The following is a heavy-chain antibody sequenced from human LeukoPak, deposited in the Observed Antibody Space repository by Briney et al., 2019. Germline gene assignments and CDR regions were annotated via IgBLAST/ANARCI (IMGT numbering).Heavy chain of an antibody. CDR3: ARQTGDLSIGAFDT. CDR1: GYSFTSYW. V-gene: IGHV5-51*01. J-gene: IGHJ3*02. D-gene: IGHD7-27*01. Sequence: GESLKISCMGFGYSFTSYWIAWVRQMPGKGLEWMGIIYPGDSETRYSPSFQGQVTISADKSISIAYLQWSSLKASDTAMYYCARQTGDLSIGAFDTWGQGTMVSVSS. CDR2: IYPGDSET.